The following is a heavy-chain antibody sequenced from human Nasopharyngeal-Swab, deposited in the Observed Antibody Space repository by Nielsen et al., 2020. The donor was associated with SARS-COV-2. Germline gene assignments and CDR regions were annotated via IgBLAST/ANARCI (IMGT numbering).Heavy chain of an antibody. J-gene: IGHJ4*02. CDR1: GDSISRYY. CDR2: FSYSVIT. V-gene: IGHV4-59*12. Sequence: SETLSLTCTVSGDSISRYYWGWIRQPPGKGLEWIGDFSYSVITHYNASLKSRVTISLDTSKHQFSLKLSSVTAADTGVYYCAREVVGGLVDSWGQGILVTVSS. D-gene: IGHD1-26*01. CDR3: AREVVGGLVDS.